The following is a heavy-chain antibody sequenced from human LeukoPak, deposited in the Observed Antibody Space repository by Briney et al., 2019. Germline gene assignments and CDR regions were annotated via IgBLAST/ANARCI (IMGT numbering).Heavy chain of an antibody. Sequence: GGSLRLSCAASGFTFSSYEMNWVRQAPGKGLEWVSSISSSSSYIYYADSVKGRFTISRDNAKNSLYLQMNSLRAEDTAVYYCARVSFSGSYHYYYYMDVWGKGTTVTISS. CDR1: GFTFSSYE. V-gene: IGHV3-21*01. J-gene: IGHJ6*03. CDR3: ARVSFSGSYHYYYYMDV. D-gene: IGHD1-26*01. CDR2: ISSSSSYI.